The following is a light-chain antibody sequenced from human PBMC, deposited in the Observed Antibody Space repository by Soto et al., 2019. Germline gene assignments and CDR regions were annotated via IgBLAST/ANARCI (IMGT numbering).Light chain of an antibody. J-gene: IGKJ1*01. CDR1: QSVGSF. CDR3: QQSGDFRWT. CDR2: DTS. Sequence: EIVLTQSPSTPSLSPGERATLSCRASQSVGSFLSWYQHKPGQAPRLLIYDTSNRATGIPARFSGSGSGTDFTLTISRLEPEDFAVYYCQQSGDFRWTFGQGTKVDIK. V-gene: IGKV3-11*01.